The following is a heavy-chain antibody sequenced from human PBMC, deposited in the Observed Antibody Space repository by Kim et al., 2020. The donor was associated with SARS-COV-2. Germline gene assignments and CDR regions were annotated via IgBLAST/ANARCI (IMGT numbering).Heavy chain of an antibody. Sequence: SETLSLTCTVSGGSISSSSYYWGWIRQPPGKGLEWIGSIYYSGSTYYNPSLKSRVTISVDTSKNQFSLKLSSVTAADTAVYYCASEYSSSSGLYYYYYYYMDVWGKGTTVTVSS. CDR1: GGSISSSSYY. V-gene: IGHV4-39*01. J-gene: IGHJ6*03. CDR2: IYYSGST. D-gene: IGHD6-6*01. CDR3: ASEYSSSSGLYYYYYYYMDV.